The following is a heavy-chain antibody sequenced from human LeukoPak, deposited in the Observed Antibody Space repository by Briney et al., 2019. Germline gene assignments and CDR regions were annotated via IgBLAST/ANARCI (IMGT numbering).Heavy chain of an antibody. J-gene: IGHJ4*02. V-gene: IGHV3-66*02. D-gene: IGHD3-3*01. CDR3: TRDFSY. Sequence: GGSLRLSCAASGFTVSDNYMNWVRQAPGKGLQWVSVIYSGGSSYSADSVKGRFTISRDNSKNTLYLQMNSLRAEDTAVYYCTRDFSYWGQGTLVTVSS. CDR1: GFTVSDNY. CDR2: IYSGGSS.